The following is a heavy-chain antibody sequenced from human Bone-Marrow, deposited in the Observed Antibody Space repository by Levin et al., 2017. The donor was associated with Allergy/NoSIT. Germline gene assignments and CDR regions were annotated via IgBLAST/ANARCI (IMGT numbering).Heavy chain of an antibody. Sequence: SETLSLTCTVSGGSISSSSYYWGWIRQPPGKGLEWIGSIYYSGSTYYNPSLKSRVTISVDTSKNQFSLKLSSVTAADTAVYYCARQPHLVVVAASWAFDIWGQGTMVTVSS. CDR3: ARQPHLVVVAASWAFDI. J-gene: IGHJ3*02. CDR1: GGSISSSSYY. D-gene: IGHD2-15*01. V-gene: IGHV4-39*01. CDR2: IYYSGST.